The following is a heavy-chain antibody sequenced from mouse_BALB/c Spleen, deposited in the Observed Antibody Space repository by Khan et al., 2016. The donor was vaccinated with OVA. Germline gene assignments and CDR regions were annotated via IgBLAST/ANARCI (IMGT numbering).Heavy chain of an antibody. CDR1: GYSITSDYA. Sequence: VQLQQSGPGLVKPSQSLSLSCTVTGYSITSDYAWYWIRQLPGNKLEWMGHISYSGNTSYNPSLKNRIPIPRDTSQNPFFLQLNTVTTEDTVTYYCARLITTVVDYFDYWGRGTTLTDSS. V-gene: IGHV3-2*02. CDR3: ARLITTVVDYFDY. D-gene: IGHD1-1*01. CDR2: ISYSGNT. J-gene: IGHJ2*01.